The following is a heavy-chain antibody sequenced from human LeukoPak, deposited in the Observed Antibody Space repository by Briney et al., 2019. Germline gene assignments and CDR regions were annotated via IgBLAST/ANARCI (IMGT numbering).Heavy chain of an antibody. CDR2: IIPIFGTA. D-gene: IGHD5-18*01. CDR3: ARDTRYSYGLNFDY. J-gene: IGHJ4*02. V-gene: IGHV1-69*05. Sequence: SVKVSCKASGGTFSSYAISWVRQAPGQGLEWMGRIIPIFGTANYAQKFQGRVTITTDESTSTAYMELSSLRSEDTAVYYCARDTRYSYGLNFDYWGQGTLVTVSS. CDR1: GGTFSSYA.